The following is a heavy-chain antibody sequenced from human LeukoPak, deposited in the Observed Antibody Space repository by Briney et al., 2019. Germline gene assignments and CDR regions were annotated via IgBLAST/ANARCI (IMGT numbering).Heavy chain of an antibody. D-gene: IGHD5-18*01. J-gene: IGHJ4*02. V-gene: IGHV4-30-2*01. CDR2: IYLDGST. CDR3: ARDKGGYSYGSNYLDY. Sequence: PSETLSLTCTVSGGSISSGDFYWSWIRQPPGKGLEWIGYIYLDGSTSYNPSLKSRVTISVDRSKNQFSLKLSSVTAADTAVYYCARDKGGYSYGSNYLDYWGQGTLVTVSS. CDR1: GGSISSGDFY.